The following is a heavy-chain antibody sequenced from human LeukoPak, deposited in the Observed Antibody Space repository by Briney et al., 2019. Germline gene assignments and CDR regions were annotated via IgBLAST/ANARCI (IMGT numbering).Heavy chain of an antibody. Sequence: GRSLRLSCAASGFTFSSYAMHWVRQAPGKGLEWVAVISYDGSNKYYADSVKGRFTISRDNSKNTLYLQMNSLRAEDTAVYYCARDRDRKAVAGPFDYWGQGTLVTVSS. D-gene: IGHD6-19*01. CDR1: GFTFSSYA. J-gene: IGHJ4*02. CDR2: ISYDGSNK. CDR3: ARDRDRKAVAGPFDY. V-gene: IGHV3-30-3*01.